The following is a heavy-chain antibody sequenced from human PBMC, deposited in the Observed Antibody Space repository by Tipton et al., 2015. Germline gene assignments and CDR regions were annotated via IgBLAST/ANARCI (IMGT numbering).Heavy chain of an antibody. V-gene: IGHV3-33*08. CDR3: ARRMPVGSSLDY. Sequence: SLRLSCAASGFTFTKYGMHWVRQAPGKGLEWVAGIFSDESQKFYADSVRGRFTISRDNSKNMLYLEMDSLRAEDTVLYYCARRMPVGSSLDYWGQGTRVTVSS. CDR1: GFTFTKYG. CDR2: IFSDESQK. D-gene: IGHD1-26*01. J-gene: IGHJ4*01.